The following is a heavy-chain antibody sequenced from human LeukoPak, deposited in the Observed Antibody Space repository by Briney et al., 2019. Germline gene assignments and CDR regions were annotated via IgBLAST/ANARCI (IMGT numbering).Heavy chain of an antibody. CDR3: ASGIVVGATYYFDY. CDR2: IIPIFGTA. V-gene: IGHV1-69*05. J-gene: IGHJ4*02. CDR1: GGTFSSYA. Sequence: SVKVSCKASGGTFSSYAISWVRQDPGQGLEWMGGIIPIFGTANYAQKFQGRVTITTDESTSTAYMELSSLRSEDTAVYYCASGIVVGATYYFDYWGQGTLVTVSS. D-gene: IGHD1-26*01.